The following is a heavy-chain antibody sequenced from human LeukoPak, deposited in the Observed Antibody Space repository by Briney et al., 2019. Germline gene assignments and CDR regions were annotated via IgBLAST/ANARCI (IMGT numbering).Heavy chain of an antibody. J-gene: IGHJ4*02. Sequence: ASVKVSCKASGGTFSSYAISWVRQAPGRGLEWMGGIIPIFGTANYAQKFQGRVTITADESTSTAYMGLSSLRSEDTAVYYCARELVYAIGYFDYWGQGTLVTVSS. D-gene: IGHD2-8*01. CDR3: ARELVYAIGYFDY. V-gene: IGHV1-69*13. CDR2: IIPIFGTA. CDR1: GGTFSSYA.